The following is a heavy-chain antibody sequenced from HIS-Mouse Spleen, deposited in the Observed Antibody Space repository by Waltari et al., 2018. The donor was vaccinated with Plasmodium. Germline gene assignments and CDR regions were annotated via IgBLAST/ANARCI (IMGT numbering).Heavy chain of an antibody. CDR3: ARRGGSYYYFDY. J-gene: IGHJ4*02. CDR2: IYYSGST. D-gene: IGHD1-26*01. Sequence: QLQLQESGPGLVKPSETLSLTCTVSGGSISSSSYYWGWIRQPPGKGLEWMGSIYYSGSTYYTPALTSRVTISVDTSKNQFSLKLSSVTAADTAVYYCARRGGSYYYFDYWGQGTLVTVSS. V-gene: IGHV4-39*01. CDR1: GGSISSSSYY.